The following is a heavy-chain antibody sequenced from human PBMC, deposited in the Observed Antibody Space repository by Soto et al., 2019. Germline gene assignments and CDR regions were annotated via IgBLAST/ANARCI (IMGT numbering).Heavy chain of an antibody. CDR3: ARLAISGTPRFDY. Sequence: SETLSLTCTVSGDSVISETYYWSWIRQPPGKGLEWIGYIYYSGTTKYNPSLESRVIIPIDTSKSQFSLEINSMTAADTAIYYCARLAISGTPRFDYWGQGTLVTVSS. CDR1: GDSVISETYY. D-gene: IGHD1-20*01. CDR2: IYYSGTT. J-gene: IGHJ4*02. V-gene: IGHV4-61*01.